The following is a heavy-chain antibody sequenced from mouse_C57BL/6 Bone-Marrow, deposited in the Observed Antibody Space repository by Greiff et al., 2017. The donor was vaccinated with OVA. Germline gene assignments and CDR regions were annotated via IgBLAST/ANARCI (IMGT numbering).Heavy chain of an antibody. J-gene: IGHJ2*01. Sequence: VQLQQSGAELVRPGASVKLSCTASGFNIKDDYMHWVKQRPEQGLEWIGWIDPENGDTESASKFQGKATLTADTTSNTAYLQLSSLTSEDTAVYYCTTGLLRSYYFDYWGQGTTLTVSS. CDR1: GFNIKDDY. CDR3: TTGLLRSYYFDY. D-gene: IGHD1-1*01. V-gene: IGHV14-4*01. CDR2: IDPENGDT.